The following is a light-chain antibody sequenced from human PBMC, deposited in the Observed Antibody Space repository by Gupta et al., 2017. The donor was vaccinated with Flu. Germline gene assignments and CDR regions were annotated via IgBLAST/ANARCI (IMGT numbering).Light chain of an antibody. CDR1: SGDVGGYNY. CDR2: EVS. J-gene: IGLJ2*01. V-gene: IGLV2-14*01. CDR3: SSYGDTYAHVV. Sequence: QSALTQPASVSGSPGQSIAISCTGTSGDVGGYNYVSWYQQHPGKAPKLVIFEVSNRPSGVSDRFVGSKSGDTASLTISALRAEDEAYYYCSSYGDTYAHVVFGGGTKLTVL.